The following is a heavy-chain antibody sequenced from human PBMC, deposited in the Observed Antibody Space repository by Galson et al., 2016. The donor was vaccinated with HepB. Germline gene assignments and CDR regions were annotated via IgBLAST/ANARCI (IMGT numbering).Heavy chain of an antibody. Sequence: SETLSLTCGVSGGSFNAYYWSWIRQSPGKGLEWIGEINHSGFTKYNPSLKSRVTISVDTSKTQFSPKLTPMTAADTAVYYCARVVVAATNWFDTWGQGTLVTVSS. V-gene: IGHV4-34*01. J-gene: IGHJ5*02. CDR2: INHSGFT. D-gene: IGHD2-15*01. CDR1: GGSFNAYY. CDR3: ARVVVAATNWFDT.